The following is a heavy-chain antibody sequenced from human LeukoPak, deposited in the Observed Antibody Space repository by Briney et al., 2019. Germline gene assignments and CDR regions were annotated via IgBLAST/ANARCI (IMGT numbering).Heavy chain of an antibody. J-gene: IGHJ5*02. D-gene: IGHD6-13*01. CDR2: IYTSGST. CDR3: ARVIAAAGSNWFDP. V-gene: IGHV4-61*02. Sequence: PSQTLSLTCTVSGGSISSGSYYWSWIRQPAGKGLEWIGRIYTSGSTNYNPSLKSRVTMSVDTSKNQFSLKLSSVTAADTAVYYCARVIAAAGSNWFDPWGQGTLVTVSS. CDR1: GGSISSGSYY.